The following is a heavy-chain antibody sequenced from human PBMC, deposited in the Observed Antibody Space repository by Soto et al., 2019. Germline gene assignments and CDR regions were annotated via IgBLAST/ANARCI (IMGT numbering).Heavy chain of an antibody. CDR1: GGSISSGGYS. Sequence: NPSETLSLTCAVSGGSISSGGYSWGWIRQPPGKGLEWIGYIYHSGSTYYNPSLKSRVTISVDRSKNQFSLKLSSVTAADTAVYYCASFWSGYYNAYYGMDVWGQGTTVTVSS. CDR3: ASFWSGYYNAYYGMDV. CDR2: IYHSGST. V-gene: IGHV4-30-2*01. D-gene: IGHD3-3*01. J-gene: IGHJ6*02.